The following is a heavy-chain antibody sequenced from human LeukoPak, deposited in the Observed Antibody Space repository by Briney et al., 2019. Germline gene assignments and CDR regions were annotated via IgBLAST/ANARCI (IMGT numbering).Heavy chain of an antibody. CDR2: INHSGST. D-gene: IGHD3-10*01. J-gene: IGHJ4*02. Sequence: PSETLSLTCAVYGGSSSGYYWSWIRQPPGKGLEWIGEINHSGSTNYNPSLKSRVTISVDTSKNQFSLKLSSVTAADTAVYYCASSGQLWFGELLYHYWGQGTLVTVSS. CDR1: GGSSSGYY. CDR3: ASSGQLWFGELLYHY. V-gene: IGHV4-34*01.